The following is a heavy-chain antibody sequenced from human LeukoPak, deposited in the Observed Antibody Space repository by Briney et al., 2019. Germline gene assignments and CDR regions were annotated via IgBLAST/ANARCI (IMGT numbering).Heavy chain of an antibody. CDR3: AKDEAPSGGGLAS. CDR2: MYTGGTT. J-gene: IGHJ4*02. D-gene: IGHD3-16*01. CDR1: GFSVSGTH. V-gene: IGHV3-53*01. Sequence: PGGSLRLSCAASGFSVSGTHMSWVRQAPGKGLEWVSAMYTGGTTYYADSVQGRFTIYRDNSKNTLYLQMNSLRAEDTAVHYCAKDEAPSGGGLASWGQGTLVSVSS.